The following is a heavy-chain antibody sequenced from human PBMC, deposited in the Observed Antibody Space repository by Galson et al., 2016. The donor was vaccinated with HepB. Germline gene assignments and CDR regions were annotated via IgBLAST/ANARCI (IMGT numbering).Heavy chain of an antibody. D-gene: IGHD4-17*01. CDR1: GFSLTTSGVG. V-gene: IGHV2-5*01. J-gene: IGHJ4*02. Sequence: PALVKPTQTLTLTCSFSGFSLTTSGVGVGWIRQPPGKALEWLAAIYWNDDERSRPSLQNRLTITKDTSKNQVVLRMTNMDPVDTAIYYCAHSLNGDPVYWGQGALVTVSS. CDR3: AHSLNGDPVY. CDR2: IYWNDDE.